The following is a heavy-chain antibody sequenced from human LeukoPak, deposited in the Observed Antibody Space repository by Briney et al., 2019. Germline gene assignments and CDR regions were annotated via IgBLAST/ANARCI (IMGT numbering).Heavy chain of an antibody. CDR3: AGGPHDYFDY. J-gene: IGHJ4*02. D-gene: IGHD3-16*01. CDR1: GFTFSSYA. CDR2: ISGSGGST. V-gene: IGHV3-23*01. Sequence: GGSLRLSCAASGFTFSSYAMSWVRQAPGKGLEWVSAISGSGGSTYYADSVKGRFTISRDNSKNTLYLQINSLRAEDTAVYYCAGGPHDYFDYWGQGTLVTVSS.